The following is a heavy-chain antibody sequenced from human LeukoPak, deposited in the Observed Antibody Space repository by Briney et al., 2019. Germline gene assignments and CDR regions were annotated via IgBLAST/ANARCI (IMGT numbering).Heavy chain of an antibody. CDR1: GFTLSGDY. V-gene: IGHV3-53*01. J-gene: IGHJ4*02. D-gene: IGHD3-3*01. CDR2: IFGVGTT. Sequence: GGSLRLSCAASGFTLSGDYMSWVRQAPGKGLEWVSVIFGVGTTYYADSVKGRFTISRDNSKNTLYLQMNSLRAEDTALYYCASGPPFLKYFEYWGQGTLVTVSS. CDR3: ASGPPFLKYFEY.